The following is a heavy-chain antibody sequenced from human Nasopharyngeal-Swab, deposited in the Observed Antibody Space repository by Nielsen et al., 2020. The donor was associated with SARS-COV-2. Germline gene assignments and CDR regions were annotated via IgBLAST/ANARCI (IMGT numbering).Heavy chain of an antibody. Sequence: GESLKISCAASGFTFSSYGMHWVRQAPGKGLEWVAVISYDGSNKYYADSVKGRFTISRDNSKNTLYLQMNGLRAEDTAVYYCARRYDYFDYWGQGTLVTVSS. D-gene: IGHD1-1*01. CDR1: GFTFSSYG. V-gene: IGHV3-30*03. CDR2: ISYDGSNK. J-gene: IGHJ4*02. CDR3: ARRYDYFDY.